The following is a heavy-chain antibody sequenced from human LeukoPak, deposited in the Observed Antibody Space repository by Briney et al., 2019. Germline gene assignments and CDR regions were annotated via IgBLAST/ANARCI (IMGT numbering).Heavy chain of an antibody. J-gene: IGHJ5*02. V-gene: IGHV3-23*01. CDR2: ISGSGGST. CDR1: GFTFSSYA. D-gene: IGHD2-15*01. Sequence: GGSLRLSCAASGFTFSSYAMSWVRQAPGKGLEWVSAISGSGGSTYYADSVKGRFTISRDNSKNTLYLQMNSLRAEDTAVYYCATNPSHILVVVAATPGNWFDPWGEGTLVTVSS. CDR3: ATNPSHILVVVAATPGNWFDP.